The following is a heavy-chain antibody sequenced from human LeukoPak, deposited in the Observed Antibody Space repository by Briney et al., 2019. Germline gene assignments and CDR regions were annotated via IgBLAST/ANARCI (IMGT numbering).Heavy chain of an antibody. CDR1: GFTFSSYA. Sequence: GGSLRLSCAASGFTFSSYAMSWVRQAPGKGLEWVSAISGSGDSAYYGDSVKGRFTISRGNSKNTLYLQMNSLRAEDTAVYYCAKTRPLDSSSWSHGDYWGQGTLVTVSS. CDR3: AKTRPLDSSSWSHGDY. J-gene: IGHJ4*02. V-gene: IGHV3-23*01. D-gene: IGHD6-13*01. CDR2: ISGSGDSA.